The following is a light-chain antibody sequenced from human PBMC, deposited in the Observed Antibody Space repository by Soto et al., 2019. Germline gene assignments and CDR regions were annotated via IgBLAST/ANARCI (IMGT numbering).Light chain of an antibody. Sequence: DIQMTQSPLSLSASVGESVTITCRASQNITNFLNWYQQKPGKPPRLLIFGTSNLQSGVPSRFRGSRSQTDFSLNISGLQPDDFATYICQQSYRSPLNFGPGTRVA. CDR3: QQSYRSPLN. V-gene: IGKV1-39*01. CDR2: GTS. CDR1: QNITNF. J-gene: IGKJ3*01.